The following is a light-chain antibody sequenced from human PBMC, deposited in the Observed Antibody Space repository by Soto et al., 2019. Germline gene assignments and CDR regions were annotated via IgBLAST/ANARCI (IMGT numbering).Light chain of an antibody. CDR3: QQSYDAPFT. CDR2: GVS. V-gene: IGKV1-39*01. Sequence: DIQLTQSPSSLSASVGDEATITCRASQGISRYLTWYQQKPGTAPTLLIYGVSTLQSGVPSRFSGGGSGTDFTLTISNLQLEDFATYYCQQSYDAPFTFGGGTRVEIK. J-gene: IGKJ4*01. CDR1: QGISRY.